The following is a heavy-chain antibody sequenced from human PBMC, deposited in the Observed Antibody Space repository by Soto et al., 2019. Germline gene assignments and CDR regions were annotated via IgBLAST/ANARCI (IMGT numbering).Heavy chain of an antibody. Sequence: QVQLQESGPGLVKPSGTLSLTCGVFGGSISNSNWWTWVRQPPGKGLEWIGEIYHSGSTNYNSSLMSRVTISLDKVNTQFSLKLTSVTAADTAVYYCAHRPTVGAAIWGQGTLVTVSS. V-gene: IGHV4-4*02. CDR3: AHRPTVGAAI. D-gene: IGHD1-26*01. CDR1: GGSISNSNW. J-gene: IGHJ4*02. CDR2: IYHSGST.